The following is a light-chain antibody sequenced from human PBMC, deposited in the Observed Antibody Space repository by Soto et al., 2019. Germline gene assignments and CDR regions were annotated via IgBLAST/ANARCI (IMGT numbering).Light chain of an antibody. CDR2: DDR. CDR1: NIGSKS. V-gene: IGLV3-21*02. J-gene: IGLJ2*01. Sequence: SYELTQPPSVSVAPGQTARITCGGDNIGSKSVHWHQQKPGQAPVLVVYDDRDRPSGIPERFSGSNSGNTATLTISRVDAGDEADYYCQVWDSSVDHPVFGGGTQLTVL. CDR3: QVWDSSVDHPV.